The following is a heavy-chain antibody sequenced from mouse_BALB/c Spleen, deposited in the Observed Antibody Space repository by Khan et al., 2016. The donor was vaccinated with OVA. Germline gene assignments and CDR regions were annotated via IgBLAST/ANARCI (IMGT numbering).Heavy chain of an antibody. V-gene: IGHV5-6*01. D-gene: IGHD1-1*01. Sequence: VELVESGGVLVKPGGSLKLSCAASGFTFSTYGMSWVRQIPDKRLEWVATISSGGSYTYYPDSVKGRFTISRDNAKNTLYLQMNSLNSEDTAMYYCARLAYYYNSEGFAYWGQGTLVTVSA. CDR1: GFTFSTYG. J-gene: IGHJ3*01. CDR2: ISSGGSYT. CDR3: ARLAYYYNSEGFAY.